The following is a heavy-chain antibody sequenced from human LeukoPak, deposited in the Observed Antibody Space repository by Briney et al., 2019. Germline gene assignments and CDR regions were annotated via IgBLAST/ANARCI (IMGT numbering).Heavy chain of an antibody. CDR3: AKGRGGSCYSGLDS. Sequence: GGSLRLSCAASGFTFSIYAMSWVRLAPGKGLEWVSSICGGGDTTYYEDSVKGRFTISRDTSKNTLYLQMDGLRAEDMATYYCAKGRGGSCYSGLDSWGQGTLVTVSS. D-gene: IGHD2-15*01. CDR2: ICGGGDTT. CDR1: GFTFSIYA. J-gene: IGHJ4*02. V-gene: IGHV3-23*01.